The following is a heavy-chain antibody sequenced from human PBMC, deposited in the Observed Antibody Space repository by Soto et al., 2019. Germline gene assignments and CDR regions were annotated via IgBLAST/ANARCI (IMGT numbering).Heavy chain of an antibody. CDR2: MNPNSGNT. CDR1: GYTFTSYD. D-gene: IGHD4-17*01. V-gene: IGHV1-8*01. CDR3: ARRSSNGDYVFAFDI. Sequence: ASVKVSCKASGYTFTSYDINWVRQATGQGLGWMGWMNPNSGNTGYAQKFQGRVTMTRNTSISTAYMELSSLRSEDTAVYYCARRSSNGDYVFAFDIWGQGTMVTVSS. J-gene: IGHJ3*02.